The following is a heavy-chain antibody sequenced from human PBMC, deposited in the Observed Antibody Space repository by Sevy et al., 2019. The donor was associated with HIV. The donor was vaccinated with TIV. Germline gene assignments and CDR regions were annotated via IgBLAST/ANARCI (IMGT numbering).Heavy chain of an antibody. Sequence: GGSLRLSCAASGFTFSSYWMHWVRQAPGKGLVWVSCIKTDGSDTSYADSVKGRFTISRDNTKNTLYLQMNSLRAEDTAVYFCARRLTDQSGSYWFDPWGQGTLVTVSS. J-gene: IGHJ5*02. V-gene: IGHV3-74*01. D-gene: IGHD1-26*01. CDR1: GFTFSSYW. CDR2: IKTDGSDT. CDR3: ARRLTDQSGSYWFDP.